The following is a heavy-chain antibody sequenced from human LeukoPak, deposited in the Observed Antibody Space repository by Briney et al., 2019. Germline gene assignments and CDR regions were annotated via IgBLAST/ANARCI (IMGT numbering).Heavy chain of an antibody. CDR1: GGSFSGYY. J-gene: IGHJ3*02. CDR3: ARYGLLRLSEINAFHI. V-gene: IGHV4-34*01. Sequence: PSETLSLTCAVYGGSFSGYYWSWIRQPPGKGLEWIGEINHSGSTNYNPSLKSRVTISIDTSKNHFSLKLNSVTAADTAVYYCARYGLLRLSEINAFHIWGQGTMVTVSS. D-gene: IGHD5-18*01. CDR2: INHSGST.